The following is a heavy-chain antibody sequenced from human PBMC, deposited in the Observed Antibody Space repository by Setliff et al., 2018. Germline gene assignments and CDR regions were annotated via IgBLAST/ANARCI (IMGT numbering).Heavy chain of an antibody. CDR2: IYDSGTT. V-gene: IGHV4-39*01. J-gene: IGHJ4*02. CDR1: GDYISGSSYY. CDR3: ARGGTYRYFDY. Sequence: SETLSLTCSVSGDYISGSSYYWGWVRQPPGKGLEWIGTIYDSGTTYYNPSLKSRVTISVDTSKNQFSLKLSSVTAADTAVYYCARGGTYRYFDYWGQGTLVTVSS.